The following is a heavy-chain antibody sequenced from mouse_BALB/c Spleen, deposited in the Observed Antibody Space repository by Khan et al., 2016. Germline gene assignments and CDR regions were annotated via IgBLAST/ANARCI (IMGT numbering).Heavy chain of an antibody. D-gene: IGHD1-2*01. CDR3: ARSSYYGYYYAMDY. Sequence: QFQLVQSGPELKKPGETVKISCKASGYTFTNYGMNWVKQTPETGLKWMGWTNPYTGEPTYADDFKGRFAFSLETSATTAYLQINNLKNEDTATXFCARSSYYGYYYAMDYWGQGTSVTVSS. J-gene: IGHJ4*01. V-gene: IGHV9-3-1*01. CDR1: GYTFTNYG. CDR2: TNPYTGEP.